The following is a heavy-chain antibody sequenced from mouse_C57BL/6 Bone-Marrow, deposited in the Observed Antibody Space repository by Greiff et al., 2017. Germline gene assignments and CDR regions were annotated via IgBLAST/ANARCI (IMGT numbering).Heavy chain of an antibody. CDR3: ARKTDGYYGYFDV. D-gene: IGHD2-3*01. Sequence: QVQLQQSGPGLVQPSQSLSITCTVSGFSLTSYGVHWVRQSPGKGLEWLGVIWSGGSTDYNAAFISRLSISKDNSKSQVFFKMNSLQADDTAIYYCARKTDGYYGYFDVWGTGTTVTVSS. CDR1: GFSLTSYG. J-gene: IGHJ1*03. V-gene: IGHV2-2*01. CDR2: IWSGGST.